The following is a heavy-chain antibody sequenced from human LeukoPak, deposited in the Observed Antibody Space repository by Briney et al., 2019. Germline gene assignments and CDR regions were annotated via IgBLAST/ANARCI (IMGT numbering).Heavy chain of an antibody. CDR2: IGTAGDT. D-gene: IGHD1-7*01. J-gene: IGHJ4*02. V-gene: IGHV3-13*01. CDR3: AKGRRAPLVGTITKSWIDH. Sequence: GGSLRLSCAASGFTFSSYDMHWVRQATGKGLEWVSAIGTAGDTYYPGSVKGRFTISRENAKNSLYLQMNSLRADDTAVYYCAKGRRAPLVGTITKSWIDHWGQGTLVTVSS. CDR1: GFTFSSYD.